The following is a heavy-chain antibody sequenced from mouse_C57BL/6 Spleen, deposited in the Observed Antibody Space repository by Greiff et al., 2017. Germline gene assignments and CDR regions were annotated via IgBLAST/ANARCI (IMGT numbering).Heavy chain of an antibody. CDR2: IWRGGST. CDR1: GFSLTSYG. D-gene: IGHD2-1*01. J-gene: IGHJ3*01. V-gene: IGHV2-5*01. Sequence: VQLQESGPGLVQPSQSLSITCTVSGFSLTSYGVHWVRQSPGTGLEWLGVIWRGGSTDYNAAFMSRLSITKDNSKSQVFVKMNSLQADDTAIYYCSYGNYPAWFAYWGQGTLVTVSA. CDR3: SYGNYPAWFAY.